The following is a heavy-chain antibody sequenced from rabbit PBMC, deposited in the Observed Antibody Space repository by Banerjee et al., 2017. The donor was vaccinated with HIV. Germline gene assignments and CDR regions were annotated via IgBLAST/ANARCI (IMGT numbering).Heavy chain of an antibody. CDR1: GLDFSSYW. CDR3: ARHETGYATDFKL. J-gene: IGHJ4*01. D-gene: IGHD6-1*01. Sequence: QSLEESGGDLVKPGASLTLTCTASGLDFSSYWMSWVRQAPGKGLEWIACIDTSSGSTWYANWAKGRFTISKTSSTTVTLQVTSLTAADTATYFCARHETGYATDFKLWGPGTLVTVS. V-gene: IGHV1S40*01. CDR2: IDTSSGST.